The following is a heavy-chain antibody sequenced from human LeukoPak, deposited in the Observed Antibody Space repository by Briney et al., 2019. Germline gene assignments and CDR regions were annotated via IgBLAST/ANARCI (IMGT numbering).Heavy chain of an antibody. J-gene: IGHJ4*02. D-gene: IGHD1-26*01. CDR2: ISAYNGNT. Sequence: ASVKVSCKASGYTFTSYGICWVRQAPGQGLEWMGWISAYNGNTNYAQKLQGRVTMTTDTSTSTAYMELRRLRSDDTAVYYCARDLPRLVGARRATACGGQGTLVTVSS. V-gene: IGHV1-18*01. CDR3: ARDLPRLVGARRATAC. CDR1: GYTFTSYG.